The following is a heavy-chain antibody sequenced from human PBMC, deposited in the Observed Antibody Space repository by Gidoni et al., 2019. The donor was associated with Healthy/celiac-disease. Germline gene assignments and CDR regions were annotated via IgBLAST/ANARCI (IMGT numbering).Heavy chain of an antibody. CDR3: ARGLQWEPRSSLFDY. CDR2: IIPIVGTA. Sequence: QVQLVQSGAEVKKPGSSVKVSCKASGGTFRSYAISWVRPAPGQGLEWMGGIIPIVGTANYAQKFQGRVTITADESTSTAYMELSSLRSEDTAVYYCARGLQWEPRSSLFDYWGQGTLVTVSS. D-gene: IGHD1-26*01. CDR1: GGTFRSYA. V-gene: IGHV1-69*01. J-gene: IGHJ4*02.